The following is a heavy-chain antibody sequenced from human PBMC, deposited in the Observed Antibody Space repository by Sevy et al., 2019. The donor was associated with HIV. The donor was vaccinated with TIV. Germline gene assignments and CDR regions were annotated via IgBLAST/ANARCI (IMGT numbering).Heavy chain of an antibody. CDR2: ISYDGSNK. J-gene: IGHJ6*02. Sequence: GGSLRLSCAASGFTFINHAMHWVRQAPGKGLEWVTVISYDGSNKYYADSVKGRFTISRDTSKSTVYLQMDSLRDEDTAVYYCARDLNSGYANYYYYGMDVWGQGTTVTVSS. V-gene: IGHV3-30*04. CDR3: ARDLNSGYANYYYYGMDV. D-gene: IGHD5-12*01. CDR1: GFTFINHA.